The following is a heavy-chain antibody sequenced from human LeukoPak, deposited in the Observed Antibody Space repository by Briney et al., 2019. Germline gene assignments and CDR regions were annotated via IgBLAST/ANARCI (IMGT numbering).Heavy chain of an antibody. V-gene: IGHV1-18*01. Sequence: ASVKVSCKASVYTFTSYGISWVRQAPGQGLEWMGWISAYNGNTNYAQKLQGRVTMTTDTSTSQAYMELRSLRSDDTAVYYCARVKLYYDILTGYYHADAFDIWGQGTMVTVSS. CDR3: ARVKLYYDILTGYYHADAFDI. D-gene: IGHD3-9*01. CDR2: ISAYNGNT. CDR1: VYTFTSYG. J-gene: IGHJ3*02.